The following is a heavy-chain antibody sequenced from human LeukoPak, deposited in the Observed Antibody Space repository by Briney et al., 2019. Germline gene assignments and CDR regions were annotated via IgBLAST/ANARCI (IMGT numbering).Heavy chain of an antibody. CDR1: TFTFRNYW. CDR2: ISYDGSNK. CDR3: AKSGPGGNSYYFDY. D-gene: IGHD4-23*01. V-gene: IGHV3-30*18. J-gene: IGHJ4*02. Sequence: GGSLRLSCTASTFTFRNYWMHWVRQAPGRGLEWVAVISYDGSNKYYADSVKGRFTISRDNSKNTLYLQMNSLRAEDTAVYYCAKSGPGGNSYYFDYWGQGTLVTVSS.